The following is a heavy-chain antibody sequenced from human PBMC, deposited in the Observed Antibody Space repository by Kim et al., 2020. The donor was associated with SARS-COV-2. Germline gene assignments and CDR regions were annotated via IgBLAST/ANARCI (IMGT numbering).Heavy chain of an antibody. D-gene: IGHD6-19*01. CDR1: GYSFTSYW. V-gene: IGHV5-51*01. CDR3: ARRRLIYSSGWYGKGLYFDY. Sequence: GESLKISCKGSGYSFTSYWIGWVRQMPGKGLEWMGIIYPGDSDTRYSPSFQGQVTISADKSISTAYLQWSSLKASDTAMYYCARRRLIYSSGWYGKGLYFDYWGQGTLVTVSS. J-gene: IGHJ4*02. CDR2: IYPGDSDT.